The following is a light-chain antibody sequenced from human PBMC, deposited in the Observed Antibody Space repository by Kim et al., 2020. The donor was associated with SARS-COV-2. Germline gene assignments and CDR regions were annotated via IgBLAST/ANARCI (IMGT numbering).Light chain of an antibody. CDR3: QQRLNWPIT. CDR2: DAS. V-gene: IGKV3-11*01. CDR1: QDINRY. J-gene: IGKJ5*01. Sequence: LSPGERATLSCWASQDINRYLVWYQQKPGQTPRLLIYDASNRATGIPARFSGSGSGTDFTLTINSLEPEDSAVYYCQQRLNWPITFGQGTRLEIK.